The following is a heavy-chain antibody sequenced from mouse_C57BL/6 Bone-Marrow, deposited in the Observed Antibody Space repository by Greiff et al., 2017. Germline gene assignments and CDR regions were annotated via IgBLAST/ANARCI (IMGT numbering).Heavy chain of an antibody. CDR1: GYTFTDHT. CDR3: ASLLRPHYAMDY. D-gene: IGHD2-12*01. CDR2: IYPRDGST. J-gene: IGHJ4*01. V-gene: IGHV1-78*01. Sequence: VKLQESDAELVKPGASVKISCKVSGYTFTDHTIHWMKQRPEQGLEWIGYIYPRDGSTKYNEKFKGKATLTADKSSSTAYMQLNSLTSEDSAVYFCASLLRPHYAMDYWGQGTSVTVSS.